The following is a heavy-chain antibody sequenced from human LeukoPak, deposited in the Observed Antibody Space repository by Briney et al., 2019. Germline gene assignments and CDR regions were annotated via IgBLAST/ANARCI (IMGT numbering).Heavy chain of an antibody. D-gene: IGHD3-22*01. CDR2: INPNSGGT. V-gene: IGHV1-2*02. CDR1: GYTFTGYY. Sequence: ASVKVSCKASGYTFTGYYIHWVRQAPGQGLEWMGWINPNSGGTNYAQKFQGRVTMTRDTSISTAYMELRRLRSDDRAVYYCARGPPTIVVVITTGDFDAWGEGTLVTVSS. J-gene: IGHJ4*02. CDR3: ARGPPTIVVVITTGDFDA.